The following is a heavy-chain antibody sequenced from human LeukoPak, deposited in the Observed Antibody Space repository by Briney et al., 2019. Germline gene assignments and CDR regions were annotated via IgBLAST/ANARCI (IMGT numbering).Heavy chain of an antibody. Sequence: GGSLRLSCAASGFTFSSCAMSWVRQAPGKGLEWVSSISSSSSYIYYADSVKGRFTISRDNAKNSLYLQMNSLRAEDTAVYYCARKVEATHFDYWGQGTLVTVSS. CDR1: GFTFSSCA. CDR3: ARKVEATHFDY. J-gene: IGHJ4*02. V-gene: IGHV3-21*01. CDR2: ISSSSSYI. D-gene: IGHD1-26*01.